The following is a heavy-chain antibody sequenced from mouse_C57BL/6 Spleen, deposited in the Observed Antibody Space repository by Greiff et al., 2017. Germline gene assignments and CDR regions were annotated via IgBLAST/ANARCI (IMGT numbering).Heavy chain of an antibody. CDR3: ARPDGYYVMDD. CDR1: GFTFSDYG. Sequence: EVHLVESGGGLVKPGGSLKLSCAASGFTFSDYGMHWVRQAPEKGLEWVAYISSGSSTIYYADTVKGRFTISRDNAKNTLFLQMTSLRSEDTAMYYCARPDGYYVMDDWGQGTSVTVSS. CDR2: ISSGSSTI. J-gene: IGHJ4*01. D-gene: IGHD2-3*01. V-gene: IGHV5-17*01.